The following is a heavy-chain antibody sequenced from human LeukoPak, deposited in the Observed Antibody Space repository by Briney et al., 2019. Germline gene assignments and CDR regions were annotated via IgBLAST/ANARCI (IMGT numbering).Heavy chain of an antibody. Sequence: PSETLSLTCTVSGGSISSSSYYWGWIRQPPGKGLEWIGSIYYSGSPYYNPSLKSRVTISVDMSKNPFPLKLSSVTAADTAVYYCARHKWELRTDWFDPWGQGTLVTVSS. CDR1: GGSISSSSYY. CDR3: ARHKWELRTDWFDP. V-gene: IGHV4-39*01. D-gene: IGHD1-26*01. J-gene: IGHJ5*02. CDR2: IYYSGSP.